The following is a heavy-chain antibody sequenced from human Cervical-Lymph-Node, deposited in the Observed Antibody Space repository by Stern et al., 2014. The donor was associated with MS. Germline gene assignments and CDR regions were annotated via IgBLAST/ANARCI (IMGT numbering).Heavy chain of an antibody. CDR2: ISYDGTHK. J-gene: IGHJ4*02. CDR3: AKDLGGNAFDY. CDR1: GFSFSDYG. D-gene: IGHD4-23*01. V-gene: IGHV3-30*18. Sequence: QVQLVESGGGVVQPGTSLRLSCTASGFSFSDYGIHWVRQAPGKALEWVAVISYDGTHKYYADSLKGRVTISRDNSKNTLYLQMNSLRSDDTAVYYCAKDLGGNAFDYWGQGTLVTVSS.